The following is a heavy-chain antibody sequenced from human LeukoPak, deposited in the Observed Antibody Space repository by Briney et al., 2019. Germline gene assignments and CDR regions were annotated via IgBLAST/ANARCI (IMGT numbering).Heavy chain of an antibody. CDR2: IIPIFGTA. J-gene: IGHJ3*02. Sequence: ASVKVSCKASGGTFSSYAISWVRQAPGQGLEWMGGIIPIFGTANYAQKFQGRVTMTRDTSISIAYMELSRLRSDDTAVYYCARDKVTDSTGYYGPPGPGSSFDIWGQGTMVTVSS. D-gene: IGHD3-22*01. CDR1: GGTFSSYA. V-gene: IGHV1-69*05. CDR3: ARDKVTDSTGYYGPPGPGSSFDI.